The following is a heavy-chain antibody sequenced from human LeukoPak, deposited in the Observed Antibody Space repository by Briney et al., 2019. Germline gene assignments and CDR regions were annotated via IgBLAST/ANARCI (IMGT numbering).Heavy chain of an antibody. CDR3: ARVIVTTTSYNWFDP. Sequence: SETLSLTCTVSGGSISSSSYYWGWIRQPPGKGLEWIGSIYYSGSTYYNPSLKSRVTISVDTSKNQFSLKLSSVTAADTAVYYCARVIVTTTSYNWFDPWGQGTLVTVSS. CDR1: GGSISSSSYY. D-gene: IGHD4-11*01. V-gene: IGHV4-39*07. J-gene: IGHJ5*02. CDR2: IYYSGST.